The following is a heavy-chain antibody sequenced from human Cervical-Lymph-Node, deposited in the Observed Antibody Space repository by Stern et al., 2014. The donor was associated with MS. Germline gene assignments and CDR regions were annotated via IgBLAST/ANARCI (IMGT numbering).Heavy chain of an antibody. CDR2: IYSGGST. CDR1: GFTVSSNY. D-gene: IGHD2-15*01. J-gene: IGHJ4*02. V-gene: IGHV3-53*01. CDR3: ARVVVVAASYFDY. Sequence: EVQLEESGGGLIQPGGSLRLSCAASGFTVSSNYMSWVRQAPGKGLEWVSVIYSGGSTYYADSVKGRFTISRDNSKNTLYLQMNSLRAEDTAVYYCARVVVVAASYFDYWGQGTLVTVSS.